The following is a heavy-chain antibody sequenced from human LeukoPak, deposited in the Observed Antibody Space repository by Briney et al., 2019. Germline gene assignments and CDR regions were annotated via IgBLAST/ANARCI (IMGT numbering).Heavy chain of an antibody. V-gene: IGHV3-23*01. CDR1: GFTFSSYA. CDR3: ARTPLVRYFDS. Sequence: GGSLRLSCAASGFTFSSYAMSWVRQARGKGLEWVSAVSGSAGTTYYADSVKGRFTISRDNSKNTLCLQMNSLRAEDTALYYCARTPLVRYFDSWGQGTLVTVSS. D-gene: IGHD2-2*01. J-gene: IGHJ4*02. CDR2: VSGSAGTT.